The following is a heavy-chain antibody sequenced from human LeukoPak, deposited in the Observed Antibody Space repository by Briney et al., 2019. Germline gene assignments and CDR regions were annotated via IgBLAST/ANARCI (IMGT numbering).Heavy chain of an antibody. D-gene: IGHD6-13*01. Sequence: WETLSLTCTVSGGSISSSSYYWGWIRQPPGKGLEWIGSIYYSGSTYYNPSLKSRVTISVDTSKNQFSLKLSSVTAADTAVYYCAALGGPGIAAAGIDYWGQGTLVTVSS. CDR1: GGSISSSSYY. CDR2: IYYSGST. CDR3: AALGGPGIAAAGIDY. J-gene: IGHJ4*02. V-gene: IGHV4-39*01.